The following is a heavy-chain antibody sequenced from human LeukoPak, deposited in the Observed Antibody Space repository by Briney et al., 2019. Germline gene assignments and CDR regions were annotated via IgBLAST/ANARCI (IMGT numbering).Heavy chain of an antibody. D-gene: IGHD3-22*01. CDR2: FDPEDGET. J-gene: IGHJ3*02. Sequence: ASVKVSCKVSGYTLTELSMHWVRQAPGKGLEWMGGFDPEDGETIYAQKFQGRVTMTEDTSTDTAYMELSSLRSEDTAVYYCATETPNYYDSSGYYSAGNIDIWGEGTMVTVSS. V-gene: IGHV1-24*01. CDR3: ATETPNYYDSSGYYSAGNIDI. CDR1: GYTLTELS.